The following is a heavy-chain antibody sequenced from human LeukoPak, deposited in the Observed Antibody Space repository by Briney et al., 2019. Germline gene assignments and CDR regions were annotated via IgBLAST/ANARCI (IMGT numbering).Heavy chain of an antibody. J-gene: IGHJ4*02. CDR1: GYSFTSYW. CDR2: IYPGDSDT. D-gene: IGHD3-10*01. V-gene: IGHV5-51*01. CDR3: ARSITMVRGVIMRYYFDY. Sequence: GESLKISCKGSGYSFTSYWIGWVRQMPGKGLEWMGIIYPGDSDTRYSPSFQGQVTISADKSISTAYLQWSSLKASDTAMYYCARSITMVRGVIMRYYFDYWGQGTLVTVSS.